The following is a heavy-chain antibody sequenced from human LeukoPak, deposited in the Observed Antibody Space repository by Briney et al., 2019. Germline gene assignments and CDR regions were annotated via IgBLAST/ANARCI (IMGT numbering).Heavy chain of an antibody. V-gene: IGHV1-18*01. CDR3: ARAPPFIAVAGSGNWFDP. CDR1: GYTFTSYG. D-gene: IGHD6-19*01. Sequence: ASVKVSCKASGYTFTSYGISWVRRAPGQGLEWMGWISAYNGNTNYAQKLQGRVTMTTDTSTSTAYMELRSLRSDDTAVYYCARAPPFIAVAGSGNWFDPWGQGTLVTVSS. CDR2: ISAYNGNT. J-gene: IGHJ5*02.